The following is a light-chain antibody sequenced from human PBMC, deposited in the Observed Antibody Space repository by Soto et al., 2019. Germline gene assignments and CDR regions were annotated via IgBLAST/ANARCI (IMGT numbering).Light chain of an antibody. CDR1: SSNIGSNT. J-gene: IGLJ2*01. V-gene: IGLV1-44*01. CDR2: SNN. CDR3: AAWDDSLNGVL. Sequence: QAVVIQPPSASGTPGQRVTISCSGSSSNIGSNTVNWYQQLPGTAPKLFIYSNNQRPSGVPDRFSGSKSDTSASLAISGLQSEDEADYYCAAWDDSLNGVLIGGGTKLTV.